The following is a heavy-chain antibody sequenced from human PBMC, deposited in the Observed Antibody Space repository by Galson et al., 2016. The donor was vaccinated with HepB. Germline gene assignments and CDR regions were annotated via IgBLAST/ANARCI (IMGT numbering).Heavy chain of an antibody. J-gene: IGHJ4*02. Sequence: SLRLSCAASGFTVGNNFMSWVRQAPGKGLEWVSLIYSVGTPHYADSVKGRFTMSRDSSMNPLYLQMNSLRADDTAVYFCARDPGGGPTHGYWGQGTLFTVSS. CDR1: GFTVGNNF. D-gene: IGHD3-16*01. CDR2: IYSVGTP. CDR3: ARDPGGGPTHGY. V-gene: IGHV3-66*01.